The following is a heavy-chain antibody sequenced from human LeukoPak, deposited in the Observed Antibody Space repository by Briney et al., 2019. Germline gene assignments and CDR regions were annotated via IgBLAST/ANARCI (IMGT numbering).Heavy chain of an antibody. Sequence: PGGSLRLSCAASGLTVSSNYLSWVRQAPGKGLEWVSAISGSGGSTYYADSVKGRFTISRDNSKNTLYLQMNSLRAEDTAVYYCAKGHDSSGYYWGYWGQGTLVTVSS. CDR3: AKGHDSSGYYWGY. CDR1: GLTVSSNY. D-gene: IGHD3-22*01. V-gene: IGHV3-23*01. CDR2: ISGSGGST. J-gene: IGHJ4*02.